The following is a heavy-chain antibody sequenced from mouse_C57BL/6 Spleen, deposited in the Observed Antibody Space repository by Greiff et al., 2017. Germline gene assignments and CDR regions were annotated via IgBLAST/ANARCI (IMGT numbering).Heavy chain of an antibody. CDR2: ISSGSSTI. J-gene: IGHJ1*03. D-gene: IGHD2-4*01. CDR3: ARERYDYDGWYFDV. CDR1: GFTFSDYG. V-gene: IGHV5-17*01. Sequence: EVQGVESGGGLVKPGGSLKLSCAASGFTFSDYGMHWVRQAPEKGLEWVAYISSGSSTIYYADTVKGRFTISIDNAKNTLFLQMTSLRSEDTAMYYCARERYDYDGWYFDVWGTGTTVTVSS.